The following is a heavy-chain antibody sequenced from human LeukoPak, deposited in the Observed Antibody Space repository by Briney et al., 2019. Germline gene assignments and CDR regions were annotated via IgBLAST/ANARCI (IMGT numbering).Heavy chain of an antibody. V-gene: IGHV4-4*07. CDR1: GGSISSYY. Sequence: PSETLSLTCTVSGGSISSYYWSWIRQPAGKGLEWIGRIYTSGSTNYNPSLKSRVTMSVDTSKNQFSLRLSSVLATDTAVYYCARSGLGYYYYYYMDVWGRGTTVTVSS. CDR2: IYTSGST. J-gene: IGHJ6*03. D-gene: IGHD1-26*01. CDR3: ARSGLGYYYYYYMDV.